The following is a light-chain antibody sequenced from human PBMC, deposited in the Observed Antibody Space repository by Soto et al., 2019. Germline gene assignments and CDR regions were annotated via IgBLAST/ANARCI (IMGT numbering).Light chain of an antibody. V-gene: IGKV1-39*01. CDR2: DAS. CDR3: QQSYSTPQT. J-gene: IGKJ1*01. Sequence: IQMTQSPSTLSASIGDRVTITCRASESIRTWLAWYQHKPGKAPKFLIYDASSLESGVPSRFSGSGSGTDFTLTISSLQPEDFATYYCQQSYSTPQTFGQGTKVDIK. CDR1: ESIRTW.